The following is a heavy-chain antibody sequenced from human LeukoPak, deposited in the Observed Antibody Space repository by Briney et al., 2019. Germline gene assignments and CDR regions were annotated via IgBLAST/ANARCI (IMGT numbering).Heavy chain of an antibody. D-gene: IGHD4-17*01. V-gene: IGHV4-59*01. Sequence: SETLSLTCTVSGGSISSYYWSWIRQPPGKGLEWIGYIYYSGSTNYNPSLKSRVTISVDTPKNQFSLELSSVTAADTAVYYCARDGDYGDFDYWGQGTLVTVSS. CDR3: ARDGDYGDFDY. CDR1: GGSISSYY. CDR2: IYYSGST. J-gene: IGHJ4*02.